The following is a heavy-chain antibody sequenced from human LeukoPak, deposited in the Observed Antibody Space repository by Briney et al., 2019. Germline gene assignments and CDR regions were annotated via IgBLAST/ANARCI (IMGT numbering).Heavy chain of an antibody. CDR1: GFTLTDHY. J-gene: IGHJ4*02. D-gene: IGHD4-17*01. Sequence: GGSLRLSCTVSGFTLTDHYMSWYRQSPERGLEWISWITSSGTTTDYADSVKGRFTISRDNRKNSVYLQMSSLRADDTAVCYCARDPDYGDPYWGQGTLVTVSS. CDR3: ARDPDYGDPY. V-gene: IGHV3-11*01. CDR2: ITSSGTTT.